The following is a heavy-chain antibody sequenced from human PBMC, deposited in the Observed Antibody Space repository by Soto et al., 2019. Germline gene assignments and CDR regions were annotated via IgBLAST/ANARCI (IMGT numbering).Heavy chain of an antibody. CDR1: GYTFTSYA. J-gene: IGHJ6*02. V-gene: IGHV1-3*01. CDR3: ARSIAARPSYYYGMDV. CDR2: INAGNGNT. Sequence: ASVKVSCKASGYTFTSYAMHWVRQAPGQRLEWMGWINAGNGNTKYSQKFQGRVTITRDTSASTAYMELSSLRSEDTAVYYCARSIAARPSYYYGMDVWGQGTTVTVYS. D-gene: IGHD6-6*01.